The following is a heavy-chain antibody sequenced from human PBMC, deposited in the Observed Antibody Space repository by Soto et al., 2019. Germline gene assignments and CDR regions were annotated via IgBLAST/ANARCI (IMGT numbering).Heavy chain of an antibody. Sequence: GGSLRLSCAASGFTFSSYAMSWVRQAPGKGLEWVSAISGSGGSTYYADSVKGRFTISRDNSKNTLYLQMNSLRAEDTAVYYCAKEFGLLWFGELHCFDYWGQGTLVTVSS. CDR2: ISGSGGST. CDR3: AKEFGLLWFGELHCFDY. V-gene: IGHV3-23*01. J-gene: IGHJ4*02. D-gene: IGHD3-10*01. CDR1: GFTFSSYA.